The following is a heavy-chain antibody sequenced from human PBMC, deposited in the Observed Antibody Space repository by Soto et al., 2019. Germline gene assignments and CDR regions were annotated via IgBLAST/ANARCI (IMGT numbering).Heavy chain of an antibody. CDR1: GLNFEKCS. CDR3: ATDTGDIEVVPATT. J-gene: IGHJ4*02. V-gene: IGHV3-21*04. CDR2: ISPSSTYI. Sequence: PGGSLRLSCVASGLNFEKCSMNWVRQPPGKGPEWLASISPSSTYIRYADSVKGRFTISRDNARNSLSLQMMNLRADDTAIYYCATDTGDIEVVPATTWGQGTLVTVSS. D-gene: IGHD2-15*01.